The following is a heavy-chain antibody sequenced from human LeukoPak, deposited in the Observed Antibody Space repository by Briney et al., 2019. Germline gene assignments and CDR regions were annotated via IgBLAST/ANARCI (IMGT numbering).Heavy chain of an antibody. CDR1: GGTFSSYA. CDR2: IIPILGIA. V-gene: IGHV1-69*04. Sequence: GASVKVSCKASGGTFSSYAISWVRQAPGQGLEWMGRIIPILGIANYAQKFQGRVTITADKSTSTAYMELSSLRSEDTAVYYCARDGVLTMVRGVRVLDYWGQGTLVTVSS. J-gene: IGHJ4*02. CDR3: ARDGVLTMVRGVRVLDY. D-gene: IGHD3-10*01.